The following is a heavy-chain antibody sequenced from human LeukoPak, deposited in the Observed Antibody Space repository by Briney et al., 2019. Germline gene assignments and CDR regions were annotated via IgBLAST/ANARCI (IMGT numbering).Heavy chain of an antibody. CDR3: ARANFPYRSSTTCLFDY. D-gene: IGHD2-2*01. J-gene: IGHJ4*02. Sequence: ASVKVSFKASGYTFTDYYMHWVRQAPGQGFEWMGWINPNEGDTNYAQKFQGRVTMTRDTSISTAHMEVSRLRSDDTAVYYCARANFPYRSSTTCLFDYWGQGTLVTVSS. CDR2: INPNEGDT. V-gene: IGHV1-2*02. CDR1: GYTFTDYY.